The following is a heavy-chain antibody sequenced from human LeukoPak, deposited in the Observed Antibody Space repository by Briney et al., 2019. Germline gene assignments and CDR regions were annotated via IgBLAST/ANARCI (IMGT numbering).Heavy chain of an antibody. V-gene: IGHV1-46*01. Sequence: GASVKVSCKASGYTFTSYYMHWVRQAPGQGLEWMGIINPSGGSTSYAQKFQGRVTMTEDTSTDTAYMELSSLRSEDTAVYYCATAQIVVVPAAIAPYYYGMDVWGQGTTVTVSS. CDR2: INPSGGST. CDR3: ATAQIVVVPAAIAPYYYGMDV. CDR1: GYTFTSYY. J-gene: IGHJ6*02. D-gene: IGHD2-2*02.